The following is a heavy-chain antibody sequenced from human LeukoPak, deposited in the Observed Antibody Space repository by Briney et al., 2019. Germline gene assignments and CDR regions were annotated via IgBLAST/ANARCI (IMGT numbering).Heavy chain of an antibody. Sequence: TGGSLRLSCAASGFTFSSYEMNWVRQAPGKGLEWVSYITSDGSHIFYTDSVKGRFTVSRDNSKNTMYLQMNSLNAEDTAVYYCAKDEVVPGYYYTDVWGRGTTVTISS. CDR3: AKDEVVPGYYYTDV. V-gene: IGHV3-48*03. CDR2: ITSDGSHI. J-gene: IGHJ6*03. D-gene: IGHD2-2*01. CDR1: GFTFSSYE.